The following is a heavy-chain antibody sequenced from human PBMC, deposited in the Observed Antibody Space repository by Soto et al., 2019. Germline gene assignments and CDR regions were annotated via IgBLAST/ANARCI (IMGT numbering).Heavy chain of an antibody. D-gene: IGHD1-20*01. V-gene: IGHV1-18*01. CDR3: ARDQAAKPISFDY. CDR1: GGTFSSYA. Sequence: RASVKVSCKASGGTFSSYAISWVRQAPGQGLEWMGGISAYNGNTNYAQKLQGRVTMTTDTSTSTAYMELRSLRSDDTAVYYCARDQAAKPISFDYWGQGTLVTVSS. CDR2: ISAYNGNT. J-gene: IGHJ4*02.